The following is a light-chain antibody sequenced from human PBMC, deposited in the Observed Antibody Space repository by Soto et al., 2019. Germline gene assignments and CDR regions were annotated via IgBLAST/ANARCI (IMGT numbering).Light chain of an antibody. CDR3: SSHAGNNNYV. CDR2: AVT. J-gene: IGLJ1*01. CDR1: SSDVGGQNY. V-gene: IGLV2-8*01. Sequence: QSALTQPPSASGSPGQSVAISCTGTSSDVGGQNYVSWYQQHPGKAPKLIIYAVTERPSGVPDRFSGSKSGNTASLTVSGLQTEDEADYYCSSHAGNNNYVFGPGTKVTVL.